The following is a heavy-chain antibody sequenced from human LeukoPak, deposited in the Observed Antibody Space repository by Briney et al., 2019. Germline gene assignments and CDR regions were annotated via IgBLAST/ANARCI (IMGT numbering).Heavy chain of an antibody. D-gene: IGHD2-15*01. Sequence: SETLSLTCAVYGGSFSGYYWSWIRQAPGKGLEWIGEINHSGSTNYNPSLKSRVTISVDTSKNQFSLKLSSVTAADTAVYYCARGGGCSGGSCYFVDYWGQGTLVTVSS. CDR2: INHSGST. J-gene: IGHJ4*02. CDR1: GGSFSGYY. V-gene: IGHV4-34*01. CDR3: ARGGGCSGGSCYFVDY.